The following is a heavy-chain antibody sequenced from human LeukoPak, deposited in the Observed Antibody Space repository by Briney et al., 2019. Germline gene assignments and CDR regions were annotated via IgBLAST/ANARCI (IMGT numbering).Heavy chain of an antibody. V-gene: IGHV4-59*01. Sequence: SETLSLTCTVSDGSISSYYWSWIRQPPGKGLEWIGYVFYGGSTDSNPSLKSRVTISLDTSKNQFSLKLSSVTAADTAVYYCARGSVGATGENYFDYWGQGTLVTVSS. D-gene: IGHD1-26*01. CDR2: VFYGGST. J-gene: IGHJ4*02. CDR1: DGSISSYY. CDR3: ARGSVGATGENYFDY.